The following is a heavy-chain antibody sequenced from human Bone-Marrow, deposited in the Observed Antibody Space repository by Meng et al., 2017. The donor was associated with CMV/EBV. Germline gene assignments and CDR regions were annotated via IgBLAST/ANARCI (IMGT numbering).Heavy chain of an antibody. J-gene: IGHJ4*02. CDR1: GFTFSSYS. Sequence: GGSLRLSCAASGFTFSSYSMNWVRQAPGKGLEWVSYISSSSSTIYYADSVKGRFTISRDNAKNSLYLQMNSLRAEDTAVYYCARSRVGSAAIPGDYWGQGTLVIVSS. CDR3: ARSRVGSAAIPGDY. V-gene: IGHV3-48*04. D-gene: IGHD2-2*02. CDR2: ISSSSSTI.